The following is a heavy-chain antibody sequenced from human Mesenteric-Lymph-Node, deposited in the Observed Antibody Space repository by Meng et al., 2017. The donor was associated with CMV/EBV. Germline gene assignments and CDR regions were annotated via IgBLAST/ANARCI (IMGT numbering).Heavy chain of an antibody. Sequence: GSLRLSCAVSGGSISSSNWWSWVRQPPGKGLEWIGYIYYSGSTNYNPSLKSRVTISVDTSKNQFSLKLSSVTAADTAVYYCARQRGYGAGDAFDIWGQGTMVTVSS. CDR2: IYYSGST. D-gene: IGHD5-12*01. CDR1: GGSISSSNW. V-gene: IGHV4-4*02. CDR3: ARQRGYGAGDAFDI. J-gene: IGHJ3*02.